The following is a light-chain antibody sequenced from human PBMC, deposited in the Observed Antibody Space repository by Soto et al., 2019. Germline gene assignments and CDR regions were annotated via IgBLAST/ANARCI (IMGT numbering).Light chain of an antibody. CDR3: AAWDDSLNGHVV. CDR1: SSNIGSNI. J-gene: IGLJ2*01. V-gene: IGLV1-44*01. Sequence: QAVVIQPPSASGTPGQRVTISCSGISSNIGSNIVNWYQHLPGTAPKLLIYSNSHRPAVVPDRISGSKSGTSASLAISGLRPEDEADYYCAAWDDSLNGHVVFGGGTKLTVL. CDR2: SNS.